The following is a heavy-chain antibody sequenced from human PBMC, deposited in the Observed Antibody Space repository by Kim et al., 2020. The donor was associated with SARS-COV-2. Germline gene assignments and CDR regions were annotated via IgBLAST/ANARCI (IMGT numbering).Heavy chain of an antibody. J-gene: IGHJ4*02. Sequence: SLQSRGTISVDTSKKQFSRKLSSVTAADTAVYYCARGGAQRAAAARNFDYWGQGTLVTVSS. V-gene: IGHV4-31*02. D-gene: IGHD6-13*01. CDR3: ARGGAQRAAAARNFDY.